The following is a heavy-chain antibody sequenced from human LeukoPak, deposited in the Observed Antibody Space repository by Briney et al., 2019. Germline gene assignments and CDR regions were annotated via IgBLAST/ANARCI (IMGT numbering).Heavy chain of an antibody. V-gene: IGHV4-39*07. J-gene: IGHJ4*02. D-gene: IGHD4-17*01. Sequence: PSETLSLTCTVSGGSIRSSSYYWDWIRQPPGKGLEWIGSIYYSGSTYYNSSLKSRVSISVDTSKNQFSLKLSSVTAADTAVYYCARDLSMQGYGNYFDYWGQGTLVTVSS. CDR1: GGSIRSSSYY. CDR2: IYYSGST. CDR3: ARDLSMQGYGNYFDY.